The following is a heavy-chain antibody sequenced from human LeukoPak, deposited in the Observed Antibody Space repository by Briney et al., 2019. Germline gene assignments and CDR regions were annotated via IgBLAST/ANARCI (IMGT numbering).Heavy chain of an antibody. CDR2: INHSGST. CDR1: GGSFSGYY. CDR3: ARGTIVLMVYAIRAGFDP. D-gene: IGHD2-8*01. V-gene: IGHV4-34*01. Sequence: SETLSLTCAVYGGSFSGYYWSWIRQPPGKELEWIGEINHSGSTNYNPSLKSRVTISVDTSKNQFSLKLSSVTAADTAVYYCARGTIVLMVYAIRAGFDPWGQGTLVTVSS. J-gene: IGHJ5*02.